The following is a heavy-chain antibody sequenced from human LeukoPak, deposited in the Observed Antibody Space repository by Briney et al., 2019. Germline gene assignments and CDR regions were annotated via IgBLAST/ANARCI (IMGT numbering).Heavy chain of an antibody. CDR1: GGSFSGYY. J-gene: IGHJ4*02. V-gene: IGHV4-34*01. CDR3: ARGKHGSGWYIGY. CDR2: INHSGST. D-gene: IGHD6-19*01. Sequence: TSETLSLTCAVYGGSFSGYYWSWIRQPPGKGLEWIGEINHSGSTNYNPSLKSRVTISVDTSKNQFSLKLSSVTAADTAVYYCARGKHGSGWYIGYWGQGTLVTVS.